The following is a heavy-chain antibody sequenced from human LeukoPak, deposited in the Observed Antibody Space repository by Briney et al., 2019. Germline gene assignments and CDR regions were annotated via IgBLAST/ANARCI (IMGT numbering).Heavy chain of an antibody. V-gene: IGHV4-4*02. Sequence: TSETLSLTCAASGGSISSSHWWSWVRQPPGKGLEWIGEIYHSGSTNYNPSLKSRVTISVDKSKNQFSLKLSSVTAADTAMYYCARKDYGSGSFSRSFDYWGQGTLVTVSS. D-gene: IGHD3-10*01. CDR2: IYHSGST. CDR3: ARKDYGSGSFSRSFDY. J-gene: IGHJ4*02. CDR1: GGSISSSHW.